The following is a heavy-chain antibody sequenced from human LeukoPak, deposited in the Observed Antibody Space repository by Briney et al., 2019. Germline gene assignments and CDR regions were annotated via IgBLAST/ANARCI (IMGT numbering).Heavy chain of an antibody. J-gene: IGHJ4*03. D-gene: IGHD6-6*01. CDR2: IYYTGST. Sequence: SETLSLTRSVSGGSISSLYWSWIRQPPGKGLEWIGYIYYTGSTNYNPSLKSRVTMFVDMSKNQFSLRLSSVTAADTAVYYCARHRAYSSSSPFDYWGQGTTVTVSS. CDR3: ARHRAYSSSSPFDY. V-gene: IGHV4-59*08. CDR1: GGSISSLY.